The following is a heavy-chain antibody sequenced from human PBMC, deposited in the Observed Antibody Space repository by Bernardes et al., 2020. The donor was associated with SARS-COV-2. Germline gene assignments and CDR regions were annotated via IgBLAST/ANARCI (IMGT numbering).Heavy chain of an antibody. CDR3: ATELQYDNLY. Sequence: GVLRLSCATSGFDFSNSDMAWVRQVPEKGLEWVSTISAIRNTHYSDPVKGRFTISRDDTNNALYLHMNSLRAEDTATYYCATELQYDNLYWGQGALVTVSS. CDR1: GFDFSNSD. V-gene: IGHV3-23*01. J-gene: IGHJ4*02. D-gene: IGHD3-22*01. CDR2: ISAIRNT.